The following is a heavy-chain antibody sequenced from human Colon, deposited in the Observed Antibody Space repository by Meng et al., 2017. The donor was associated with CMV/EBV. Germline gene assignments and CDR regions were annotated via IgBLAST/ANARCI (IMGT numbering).Heavy chain of an antibody. D-gene: IGHD6-19*01. V-gene: IGHV3-23*01. CDR2: ITESGGT. CDR1: GFAFSAFR. CDR3: TKGHVAAVTAGDY. J-gene: IGHJ4*02. Sequence: GRSLRLSCAASGFAFSAFRLSWVRQAPGKGLEWVSRITESGGTNYADSVRGRFVISRDISNQMVWLQMSDLRPEDTAVYYCTKGHVAAVTAGDYWGQGTLVTVSS.